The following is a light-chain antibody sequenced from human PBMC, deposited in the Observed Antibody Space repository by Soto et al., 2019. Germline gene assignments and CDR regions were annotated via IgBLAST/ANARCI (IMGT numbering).Light chain of an antibody. CDR2: DSS. J-gene: IGKJ1*01. Sequence: DIHMTNSPSTLVASVGKRVTITSRASQSVRNWLAWYQQKPGRAPQLLIYDSSTLEPGVPSRFRGSGSGTEFTLTINGLQPDDFATYYCQQYDGYPPQTFGQGTKVDIK. CDR1: QSVRNW. V-gene: IGKV1-5*01. CDR3: QQYDGYPPQT.